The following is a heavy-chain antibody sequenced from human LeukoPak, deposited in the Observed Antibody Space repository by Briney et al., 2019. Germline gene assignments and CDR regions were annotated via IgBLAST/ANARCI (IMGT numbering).Heavy chain of an antibody. CDR2: IYSGGST. D-gene: IGHD1-26*01. V-gene: IGHV3-53*01. J-gene: IGHJ5*02. CDR3: ARVEGGWFDP. CDR1: GFTVSSNY. Sequence: GGSLRLSCAAYGFTVSSNYMSWVRQAPGEGLEWVSVIYSGGSTYYADSVKGRFTISRDNSKNALYLQMNSLRAEDTAVYYCARVEGGWFDPWGQGTLVTVSS.